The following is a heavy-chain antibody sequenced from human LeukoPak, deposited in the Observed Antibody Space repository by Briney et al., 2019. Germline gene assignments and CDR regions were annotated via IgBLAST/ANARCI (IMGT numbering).Heavy chain of an antibody. Sequence: PGGSLRLSCAASGFTFSSYAMHWVRQAPGKGLEWVAVISYDGSNKYYADSVKGRFTISRDNSKNTLYLQMNSLRAEDTAVYYCARVRGLRYQQLVPRGAFDIWGQGTMVTVSS. CDR1: GFTFSSYA. D-gene: IGHD6-13*01. CDR3: ARVRGLRYQQLVPRGAFDI. V-gene: IGHV3-30-3*01. J-gene: IGHJ3*02. CDR2: ISYDGSNK.